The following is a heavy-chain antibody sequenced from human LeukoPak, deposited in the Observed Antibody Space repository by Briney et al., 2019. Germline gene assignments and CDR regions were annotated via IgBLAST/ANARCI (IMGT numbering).Heavy chain of an antibody. CDR3: ARVVRRIGLLHTSYYFDY. J-gene: IGHJ4*02. Sequence: GASVTVSCKASGYTFTSYDINWVRQATGQGLEWMGWMNPNSGNTGYAQKFQGRVTITRNTSISTAYMELSSLRSEDTAVHYCARVVRRIGLLHTSYYFDYWGQGTLVTVSS. CDR1: GYTFTSYD. D-gene: IGHD2-15*01. CDR2: MNPNSGNT. V-gene: IGHV1-8*03.